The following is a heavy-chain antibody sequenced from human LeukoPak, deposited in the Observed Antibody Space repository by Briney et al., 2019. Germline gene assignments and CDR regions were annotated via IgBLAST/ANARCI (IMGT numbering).Heavy chain of an antibody. D-gene: IGHD4-11*01. V-gene: IGHV3-30-3*01. J-gene: IGHJ4*02. CDR2: ISNDAIDK. CDR1: GFTFSSYA. CDR3: ARVPHLVTTGADFDY. Sequence: PGRSLRLSCAASGFTFSSYAMHWVRQAPGKGLEWVAVISNDAIDKYYADSVKGRFIISGDNSKNTLYLQMNSLRPEDTAVYYCARVPHLVTTGADFDYWGQGTLVTVSS.